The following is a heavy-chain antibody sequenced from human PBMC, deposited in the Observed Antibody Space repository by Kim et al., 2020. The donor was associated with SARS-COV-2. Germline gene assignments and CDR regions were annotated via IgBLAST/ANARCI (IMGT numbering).Heavy chain of an antibody. V-gene: IGHV1-8*01. Sequence: ASVKVSCKASGYTFTSYDINWVRQAIGQGLEWMGWMNPNSGNTGHAQKFQGRVTMTRNTSISTAYMELSSLRSEDTAVYYCAREPHYYGSGSPIDYWGQGTLVTVSS. CDR3: AREPHYYGSGSPIDY. D-gene: IGHD3-10*01. CDR2: MNPNSGNT. J-gene: IGHJ4*02. CDR1: GYTFTSYD.